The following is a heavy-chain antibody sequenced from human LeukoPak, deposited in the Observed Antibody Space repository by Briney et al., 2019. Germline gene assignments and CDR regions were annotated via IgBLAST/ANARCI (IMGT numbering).Heavy chain of an antibody. J-gene: IGHJ4*02. CDR1: GYSISSGYY. CDR3: ATIAVAGYFDY. D-gene: IGHD6-19*01. CDR2: IYHSGST. V-gene: IGHV4-38-2*01. Sequence: SETLSLTCAVSGYSISSGYYWGWIRQPPGKGLDWIGSIYHSGSTYYNPSLKSRVTISVDTSKNQFSLKLSSVTAADTAVYYCATIAVAGYFDYWGPGTLVTVSS.